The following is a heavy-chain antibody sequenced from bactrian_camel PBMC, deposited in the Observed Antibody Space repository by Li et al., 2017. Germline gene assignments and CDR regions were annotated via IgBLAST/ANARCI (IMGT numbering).Heavy chain of an antibody. CDR2: SWASGGGQT. J-gene: IGHJ4*01. D-gene: IGHD7*01. CDR1: GYRFRANC. CDR3: AADNVNLQLARHYSY. V-gene: IGHV3-3*01. Sequence: LVESGGGSVQAGGTLNLSCAVSGYRFRANCMGWFRQAPGKEREGVAISWASGGGQTFYGDSVKGRFAISKDNVKNTLYLQMNDLKSEDTAMYYCAADNVNLQLARHYSYWGQGTQVTVS.